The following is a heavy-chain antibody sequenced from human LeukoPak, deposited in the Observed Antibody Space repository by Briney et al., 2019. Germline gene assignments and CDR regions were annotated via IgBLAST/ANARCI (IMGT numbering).Heavy chain of an antibody. D-gene: IGHD3-22*01. Sequence: SETLSLTCTVSGGSISSSSYYWGWIRQPPGKGLEWIGSIYYSGSTYYNPSLKSRVTISVDTSKNQFSLKLSSVTAVDTAVYYCASYYYDSSGYYFFGYWGQGTLVTVSS. V-gene: IGHV4-39*01. CDR1: GGSISSSSYY. CDR2: IYYSGST. J-gene: IGHJ4*02. CDR3: ASYYYDSSGYYFFGY.